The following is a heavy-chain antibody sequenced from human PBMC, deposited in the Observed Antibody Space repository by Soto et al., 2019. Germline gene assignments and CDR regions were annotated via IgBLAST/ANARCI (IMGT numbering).Heavy chain of an antibody. CDR3: ARIRRGNRAGLYFDL. CDR1: GFSLSNARMG. Sequence: QVTLKESGPVLVKPTETLTLTCTVSGFSLSNARMGVSWIRQPPGKALEWLAHIFSNDEKSYSTSLKSRLTIPTDTSKRQVVLTMTNMDPVDTATYYCARIRRGNRAGLYFDLWGRGTLVTVSS. J-gene: IGHJ2*01. V-gene: IGHV2-26*01. CDR2: IFSNDEK. D-gene: IGHD3-16*01.